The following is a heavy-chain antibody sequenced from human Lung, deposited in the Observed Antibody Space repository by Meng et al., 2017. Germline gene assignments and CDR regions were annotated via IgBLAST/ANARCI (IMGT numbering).Heavy chain of an antibody. CDR1: GGSISSSHW. CDR3: ARGSITMVRGVSVFDP. D-gene: IGHD3-10*01. V-gene: IGHV4-4*02. CDR2: IYHSGST. J-gene: IGHJ5*02. Sequence: QVPLQESGPGPVKPSGTLSLTCAVSGGSISSSHWWSWVRQPPGKGLEWIGEIYHSGSTNYNPSLKSRVTISVDKSKNQFSLKLSSVTAADTAVYYCARGSITMVRGVSVFDPWGQGTLVTVSS.